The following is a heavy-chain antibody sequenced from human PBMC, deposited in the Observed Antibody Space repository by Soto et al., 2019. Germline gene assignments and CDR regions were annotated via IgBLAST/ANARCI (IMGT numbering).Heavy chain of an antibody. CDR2: ISGGGDVT. Sequence: QVQLVESGGALVKPGGSLRLSCAASGFIFSDYYMTWIRQAPGKGPEWISYISGGGDVTAYAHSVKGRFTISRDNTKRSLYLQMNSLTVEDMAVYYCSRDPRLVDYLGQGTLVTVAS. J-gene: IGHJ4*02. V-gene: IGHV3-11*01. D-gene: IGHD1-26*01. CDR3: SRDPRLVDY. CDR1: GFIFSDYY.